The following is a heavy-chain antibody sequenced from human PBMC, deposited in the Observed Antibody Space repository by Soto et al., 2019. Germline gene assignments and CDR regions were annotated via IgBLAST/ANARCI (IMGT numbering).Heavy chain of an antibody. CDR3: ARGTYYYDSSGYLSYYYYYYGMDV. J-gene: IGHJ6*02. Sequence: SSETLSLTCTVSGGSISSYYWSWIRQPPGKGLEWIGYIYYSGSTNYNPSLKSRVTISVDTSKNQFSLKLSSVTAADTAVYYCARGTYYYDSSGYLSYYYYYYGMDVWGQGTTVTVSS. CDR2: IYYSGST. CDR1: GGSISSYY. V-gene: IGHV4-59*01. D-gene: IGHD3-22*01.